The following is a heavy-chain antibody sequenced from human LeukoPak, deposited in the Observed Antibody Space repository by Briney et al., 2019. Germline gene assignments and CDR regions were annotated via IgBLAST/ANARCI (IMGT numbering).Heavy chain of an antibody. CDR1: GHTFTGYY. CDR2: INPNSGVT. Sequence: ASVKVSCKSSGHTFTGYYMHWVRQAPGQGLEWLGWINPNSGVTNYAQKFQGRITMTRDTSITTVYMELSSLTSDDTAVYYCGSGQWLVGVFYWGQGTLVTVSS. J-gene: IGHJ4*02. V-gene: IGHV1-2*02. D-gene: IGHD6-19*01. CDR3: GSGQWLVGVFY.